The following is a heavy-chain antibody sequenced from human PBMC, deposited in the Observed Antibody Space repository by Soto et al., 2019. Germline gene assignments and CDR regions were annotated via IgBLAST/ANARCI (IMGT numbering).Heavy chain of an antibody. J-gene: IGHJ5*01. CDR1: GDSVSTNSAT. V-gene: IGHV6-1*01. CDR3: ARLIGNSWLDS. CDR2: TYYRSKWFN. Sequence: SQTLSLTCAISGDSVSTNSATWDWIRLSPSRGLEWLGRTYYRSKWFNDYAVSVKGRIGINPDTSNNQFSLQLNSVTPDDTAVYYCARLIGNSWLDSWGQGTLVTVS. D-gene: IGHD2-8*01.